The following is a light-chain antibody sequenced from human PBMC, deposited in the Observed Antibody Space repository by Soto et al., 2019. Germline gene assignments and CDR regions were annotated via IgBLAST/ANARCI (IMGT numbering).Light chain of an antibody. CDR1: QSVSSN. Sequence: IGMSQSPAALSVTPGERATLSCRASQSVSSNLAWYQQKPGQAPRLLIYGASTRATGIPARFSGSGSGTEFTLTISSLQSEDFAVYYCQQYNNWWTFGQGTKVDIK. CDR3: QQYNNWWT. V-gene: IGKV3-15*01. CDR2: GAS. J-gene: IGKJ1*01.